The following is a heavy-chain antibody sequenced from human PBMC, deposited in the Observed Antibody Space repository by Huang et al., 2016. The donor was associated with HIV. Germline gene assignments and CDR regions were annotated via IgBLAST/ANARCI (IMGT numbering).Heavy chain of an antibody. Sequence: QVQLVESGGGVVQPGRSLRLSCAAFGFTFNKFDMHWVRPAPGKGLEWVAIISYDGSSNYHADSVKGRFTISRDNSKNTVYLQMNSLRVEDTAVYYCAKDGRGSGTYYDYFEYWGQGTLVTVSS. CDR1: GFTFNKFD. D-gene: IGHD1-26*01. J-gene: IGHJ4*02. V-gene: IGHV3-30*18. CDR3: AKDGRGSGTYYDYFEY. CDR2: ISYDGSSN.